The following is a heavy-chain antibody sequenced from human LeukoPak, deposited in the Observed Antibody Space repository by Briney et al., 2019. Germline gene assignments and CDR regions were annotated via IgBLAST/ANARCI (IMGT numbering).Heavy chain of an antibody. V-gene: IGHV4-39*01. Sequence: SETLSLTCTVSGGSISSSSYYWGWIRQPPGKGLEWIGSIYYSGSTYYNPSLKSRVTISVDTSKNQFPLKLSSVTAADTAVYYCARHSPWYYYDSSGYWFDPWGQGTLVTVSS. CDR2: IYYSGST. CDR1: GGSISSSSYY. J-gene: IGHJ5*02. CDR3: ARHSPWYYYDSSGYWFDP. D-gene: IGHD3-22*01.